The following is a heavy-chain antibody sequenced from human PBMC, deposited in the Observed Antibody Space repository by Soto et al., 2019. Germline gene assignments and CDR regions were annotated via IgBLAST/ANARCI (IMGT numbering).Heavy chain of an antibody. Sequence: SETLSLTCAVYGGSFSGFYWSWIRQPPGEGLEWIGEINHSGSTNYNPSLKSRVTISVDTSKNQFSLKLSSVTAADTAVYYCARGRLVGATTRKGKLDYWGQGTLVTVSS. CDR1: GGSFSGFY. CDR2: INHSGST. D-gene: IGHD1-26*01. J-gene: IGHJ4*02. V-gene: IGHV4-34*01. CDR3: ARGRLVGATTRKGKLDY.